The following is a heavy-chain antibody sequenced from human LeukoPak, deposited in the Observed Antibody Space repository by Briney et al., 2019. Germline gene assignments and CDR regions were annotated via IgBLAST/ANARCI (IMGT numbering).Heavy chain of an antibody. CDR2: INPNSGGT. J-gene: IGHJ4*02. Sequence: ASVKVSCKASGYTFTGYYMHWVRPAPGQGLEWMGWINPNSGGTNYAQKFQGRVTMTRDTSISTAYMELSRLRSDDTAVYYCASPYLVGATTPVVHWGQGTLVTVSS. V-gene: IGHV1-2*02. CDR3: ASPYLVGATTPVVH. D-gene: IGHD1-26*01. CDR1: GYTFTGYY.